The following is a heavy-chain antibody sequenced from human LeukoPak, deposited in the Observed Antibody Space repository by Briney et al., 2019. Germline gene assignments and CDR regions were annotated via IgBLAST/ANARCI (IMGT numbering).Heavy chain of an antibody. J-gene: IGHJ4*02. V-gene: IGHV1-2*02. CDR3: ARDPLAGRIGYSSGWYVFNYFDY. CDR1: GYTFTGYY. D-gene: IGHD6-19*01. Sequence: ASVKVSCKASGYTFTGYYMHWVRQAPGQGLEWMRWINPNSGGTNYAQKFQGRVNMSRDTSISTAYMELSRLRSDDTAVYYCARDPLAGRIGYSSGWYVFNYFDYWGQGTLVTVSS. CDR2: INPNSGGT.